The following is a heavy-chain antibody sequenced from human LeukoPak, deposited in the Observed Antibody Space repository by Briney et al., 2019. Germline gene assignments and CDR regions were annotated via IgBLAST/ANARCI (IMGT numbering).Heavy chain of an antibody. CDR1: GFTFSSYS. V-gene: IGHV3-21*01. Sequence: GGSLRLSCAASGFTFSSYSMNWVRQAPGKGLEWVSSISSSSSYIYYADSVKGRFTISRDNAKNSLYLQMNSLSADGTAVYHCARDRVQYYDFWRGSAWARRYYYYGMDVWGQGTTVTVSS. CDR3: ARDRVQYYDFWRGSAWARRYYYYGMDV. CDR2: ISSSSSYI. D-gene: IGHD3-3*01. J-gene: IGHJ6*02.